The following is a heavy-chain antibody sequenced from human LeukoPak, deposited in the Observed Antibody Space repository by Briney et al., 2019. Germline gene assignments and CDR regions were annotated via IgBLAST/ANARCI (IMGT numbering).Heavy chain of an antibody. J-gene: IGHJ4*02. Sequence: GRSLRLSCAASGFTFDDYAMHWVRQAPGKGLEWVSGISWNSGSMGYADSVKGRFTISRDNAKNSLYLQMNSLRAEDTALYYCAKDTDFWSGYFDYWGQGTLVTVSP. CDR2: ISWNSGSM. CDR3: AKDTDFWSGYFDY. D-gene: IGHD3-3*01. CDR1: GFTFDDYA. V-gene: IGHV3-9*01.